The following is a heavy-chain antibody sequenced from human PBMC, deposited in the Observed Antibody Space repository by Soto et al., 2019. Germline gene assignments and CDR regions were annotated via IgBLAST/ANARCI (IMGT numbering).Heavy chain of an antibody. V-gene: IGHV3-7*05. CDR3: ARDHIAGSALHY. D-gene: IGHD2-21*01. CDR1: GFTFTTYW. J-gene: IGHJ4*02. CDR2: INQDGGQTY. Sequence: EVQLVESGGGLVQPGGSLRLSCAASGFTFTTYWMAWVRQAPGAGLEWVANINQDGGQTYYYVDSVKGRSTIARDNAKNSLYLQMNSLRAEDTAIYYCARDHIAGSALHYWGQGTLVTVYS.